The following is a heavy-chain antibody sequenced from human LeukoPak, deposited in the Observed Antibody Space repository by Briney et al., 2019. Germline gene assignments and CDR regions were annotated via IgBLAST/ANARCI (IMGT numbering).Heavy chain of an antibody. CDR3: AKDGYSGGCHFDY. V-gene: IGHV3-23*01. CDR2: ISGSGGST. Sequence: PGGSLRLSCTACGFTFDDYARHWVRQAPGKGLEWLSAISGSGGSTYYADSVKGRFTISRDNSKNTLYLQMNSLRAEDTAVYYCAKDGYSGGCHFDYWGQGTLVTVSS. J-gene: IGHJ4*02. CDR1: GFTFDDYA. D-gene: IGHD6-19*01.